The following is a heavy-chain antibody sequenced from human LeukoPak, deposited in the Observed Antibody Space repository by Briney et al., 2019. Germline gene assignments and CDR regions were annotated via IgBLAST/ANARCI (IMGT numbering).Heavy chain of an antibody. J-gene: IGHJ4*02. CDR3: AGGRDGYNYNYFDY. CDR1: GGSISSSSYY. CDR2: IYYSGST. Sequence: SETLSLTCTVSGGSISSSSYYWGWIRQPPGKGLEWIGSIYYSGSTYYNPSLESRVTISVDASKNQFSLKLSSVTAADTAVYYRAGGRDGYNYNYFDYWGQGTLVTVSS. V-gene: IGHV4-39*01. D-gene: IGHD5-24*01.